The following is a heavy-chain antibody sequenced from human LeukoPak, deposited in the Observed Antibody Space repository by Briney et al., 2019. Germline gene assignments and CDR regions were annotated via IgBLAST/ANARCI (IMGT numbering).Heavy chain of an antibody. V-gene: IGHV1-69*13. CDR2: IITIFGTA. J-gene: IGHJ4*02. Sequence: SVKVSCKASGYTFTGYFIHWVRQAPGQGLEWMGGIITIFGTANYAQKFQGRVTITADESTSTAYMELSSLRSEDTAVYYCARSTVVITYWGQGTLVTVSS. D-gene: IGHD4-23*01. CDR1: GYTFTGYF. CDR3: ARSTVVITY.